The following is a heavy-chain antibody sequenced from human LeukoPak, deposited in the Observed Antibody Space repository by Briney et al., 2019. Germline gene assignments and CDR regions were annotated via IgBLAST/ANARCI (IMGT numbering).Heavy chain of an antibody. D-gene: IGHD5-18*01. CDR2: IYTSGST. V-gene: IGHV4-61*02. Sequence: SQTLSLTCTVSGGSISSGSYYWGWIRQPAGKGLEWIGRIYTSGSTNYNPSLKSRVTISVDTSKSQFSLKLSSVTAADTAVYYCARVGYSPLGWFDPWGQGTLVTVSS. CDR3: ARVGYSPLGWFDP. CDR1: GGSISSGSYY. J-gene: IGHJ5*02.